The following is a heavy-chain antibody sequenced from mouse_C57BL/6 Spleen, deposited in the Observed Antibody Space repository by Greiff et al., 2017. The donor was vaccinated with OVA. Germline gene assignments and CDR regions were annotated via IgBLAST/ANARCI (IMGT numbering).Heavy chain of an antibody. J-gene: IGHJ2*01. Sequence: DVKLVESEGGLVQPGSSMKLSCTASGFTFSDYYMAWVRQVPEKGLEWVANINYDGSSTYYLDSLKSRFIISRDNAKNILYLQMSSLKSEDTATYYCARSDWENYFDYWGQGTTLTVSS. CDR1: GFTFSDYY. CDR2: INYDGSST. CDR3: ARSDWENYFDY. D-gene: IGHD4-1*01. V-gene: IGHV5-16*01.